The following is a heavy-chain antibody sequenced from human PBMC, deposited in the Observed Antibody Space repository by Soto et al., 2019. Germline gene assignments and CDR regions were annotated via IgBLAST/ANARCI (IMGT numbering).Heavy chain of an antibody. Sequence: EVPLVESGGGLVKPGGSLRLSCAASGFTFSSYSMNWVRQAPGKGLEWVSSISSSSSYIYYADSVKGRFTISRDNAKNSLYLQMNSLRAEDTAVYYCARHRTYCGGDCPIDYWGQGTLVTVSS. CDR2: ISSSSSYI. CDR1: GFTFSSYS. CDR3: ARHRTYCGGDCPIDY. J-gene: IGHJ4*02. D-gene: IGHD2-21*02. V-gene: IGHV3-21*01.